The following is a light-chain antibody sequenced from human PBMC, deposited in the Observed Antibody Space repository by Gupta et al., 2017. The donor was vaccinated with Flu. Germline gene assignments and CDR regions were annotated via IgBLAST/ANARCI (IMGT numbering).Light chain of an antibody. CDR3: MHALENLPT. CDR2: LGS. V-gene: IGKV2-28*01. Sequence: EIVMTQSPLSLSVTPGEPASISCRSSQSLLHSSGYYYLDWYLQKPGQSPQLLIYLGSSRASGVPDRFSGSGSDTDFTLKIIRVEAEDVGFYYCMHALENLPTFGPGTKVDLK. J-gene: IGKJ3*01. CDR1: QSLLHSSGYYY.